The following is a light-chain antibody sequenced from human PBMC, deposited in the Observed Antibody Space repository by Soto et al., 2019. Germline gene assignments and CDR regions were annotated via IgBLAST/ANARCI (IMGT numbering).Light chain of an antibody. CDR1: QSVSSN. CDR2: GAS. Sequence: EIVMTQSPATLSVSPGERATLYCRASQSVSSNLAWYQQKPGQAPRLLIYGASTRATGIPARFSGSGSGTEFTLTISSLQSEDFAVYYCQQYNKWPPWTFGQGTKVELK. V-gene: IGKV3-15*01. J-gene: IGKJ1*01. CDR3: QQYNKWPPWT.